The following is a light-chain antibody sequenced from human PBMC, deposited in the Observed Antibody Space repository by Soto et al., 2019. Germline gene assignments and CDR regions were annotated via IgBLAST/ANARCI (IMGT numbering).Light chain of an antibody. CDR2: SAS. Sequence: DIVMTQSPATLSVSPGDRVTLSCRGSQTVSNNLAWYQQKPGQAPRLLIASASTRATGVPGRFTGSVSGTDITLTISSLQSEDFAVYYCQHYYKWPPTFGQGTKVEI. J-gene: IGKJ1*01. CDR1: QTVSNN. V-gene: IGKV3-15*01. CDR3: QHYYKWPPT.